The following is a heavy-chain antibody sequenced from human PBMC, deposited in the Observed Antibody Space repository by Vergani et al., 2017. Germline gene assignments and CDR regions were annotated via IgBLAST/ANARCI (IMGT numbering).Heavy chain of an antibody. CDR2: VDPEDGET. Sequence: MHWVQQAPGKGLEWMGLVDPEDGETIYAEKFQGRVTITADTSTDTAYMELSSLRSEDTAVYYCASGMLGATSFGDYYYYMDVWGKGTTVTVSS. CDR3: ASGMLGATSFGDYYYYMDV. J-gene: IGHJ6*03. V-gene: IGHV1-69-2*01. D-gene: IGHD1-26*01.